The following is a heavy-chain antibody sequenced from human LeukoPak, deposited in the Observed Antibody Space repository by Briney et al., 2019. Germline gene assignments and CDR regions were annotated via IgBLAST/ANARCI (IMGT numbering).Heavy chain of an antibody. CDR3: AKGLAFGLYYYYGMDV. CDR2: ISGSGGST. V-gene: IGHV3-23*01. CDR1: EFTFSSYA. Sequence: GGSLRLSCVASEFTFSSYAMSWVRQAPGKGLEWVSAISGSGGSTYYADSVKGRFTISRDNSKNTLYLQMNSLRAEDTAVYYCAKGLAFGLYYYYGMDVWGQGTTVTVSS. D-gene: IGHD3-3*01. J-gene: IGHJ6*02.